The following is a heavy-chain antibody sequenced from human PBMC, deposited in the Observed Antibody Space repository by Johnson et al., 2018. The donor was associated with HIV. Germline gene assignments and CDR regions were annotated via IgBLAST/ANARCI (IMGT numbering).Heavy chain of an antibody. Sequence: QVHLVESGGGVVQPGRSLRLSCAASGFTFSIYGMHWVRQAPGKGLEWVAVIWYDGSNKYYADSVKGRFTISRDNSKKTLYLQMNSLRAEDTAVYYCAKDARMRGELEPDACDIWGQGTMVTVSS. CDR2: IWYDGSNK. V-gene: IGHV3-33*06. D-gene: IGHD1-26*01. CDR3: AKDARMRGELEPDACDI. J-gene: IGHJ3*02. CDR1: GFTFSIYG.